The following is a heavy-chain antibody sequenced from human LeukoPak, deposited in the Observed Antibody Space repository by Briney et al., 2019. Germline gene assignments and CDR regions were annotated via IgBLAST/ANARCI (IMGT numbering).Heavy chain of an antibody. Sequence: PGGSLRLSCAASGFTFSSYWMHWVRQAPGKGLVWVSRINTDGSSTSYADSVKGRFTISRDNAKNSLYLQMNSLRAEDTAVYYCARELAAAVSYYYGMDVWGQGTTVTVSS. CDR3: ARELAAAVSYYYGMDV. CDR1: GFTFSSYW. D-gene: IGHD6-13*01. J-gene: IGHJ6*02. V-gene: IGHV3-74*01. CDR2: INTDGSST.